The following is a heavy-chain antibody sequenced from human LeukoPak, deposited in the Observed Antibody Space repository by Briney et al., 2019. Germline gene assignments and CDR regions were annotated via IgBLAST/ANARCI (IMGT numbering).Heavy chain of an antibody. V-gene: IGHV4-30-4*08. Sequence: PSQTLSLTCTVSGGSISSGDYYWSWIRQPPGKGLEWIGYIYYSGSTYYSPSLKSRVTISVDTSKNQFSLKLSSVTAADTAVYYCASQGIAVAGRDYWGQGTLVTVSS. CDR2: IYYSGST. CDR3: ASQGIAVAGRDY. D-gene: IGHD6-19*01. CDR1: GGSISSGDYY. J-gene: IGHJ4*02.